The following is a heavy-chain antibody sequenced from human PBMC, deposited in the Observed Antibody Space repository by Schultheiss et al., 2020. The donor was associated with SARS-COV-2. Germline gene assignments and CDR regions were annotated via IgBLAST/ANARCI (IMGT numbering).Heavy chain of an antibody. D-gene: IGHD4-17*01. CDR3: AKDRGSTVTTDAFDI. CDR1: GFTFSSYA. J-gene: IGHJ3*02. CDR2: ISGSGGST. V-gene: IGHV3-23*01. Sequence: GESLKISCAASGFTFSSYAMSWVRQAPGKGLEWVSAISGSGGSTYYADSVKGRFTISRDNAKNSLFLQMNSLRAEDTAVYYCAKDRGSTVTTDAFDIWGQGTMVTVSS.